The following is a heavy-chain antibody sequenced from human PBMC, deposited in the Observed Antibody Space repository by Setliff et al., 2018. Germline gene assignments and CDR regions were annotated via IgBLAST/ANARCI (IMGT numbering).Heavy chain of an antibody. CDR3: ARMSTSGPHYDY. CDR1: GYTFSNYL. Sequence: EASVKVSCKASGYTFSNYLLHWVRQAPGQSPEWMGWIHAGSSNTLYSQRFQDRITISRDTSATTVHMELSSLRSDDTAVYYCARMSTSGPHYDYWGQGTLVTVSS. CDR2: IHAGSSNT. J-gene: IGHJ4*02. D-gene: IGHD2-8*02. V-gene: IGHV1-3*01.